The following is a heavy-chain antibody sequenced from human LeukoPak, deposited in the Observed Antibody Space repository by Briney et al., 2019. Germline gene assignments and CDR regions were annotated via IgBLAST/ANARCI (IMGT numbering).Heavy chain of an antibody. D-gene: IGHD6-13*01. V-gene: IGHV4-4*07. CDR1: GGSISSYY. CDR2: IYTSGST. CDR3: ARDGGYSSSWYPNWFDP. Sequence: SETLSLTCAVSGGSISSYYWSWIRQPAGKGLEWIGRIYTSGSTNYNPSLKSRVTMSVDTSKNQFSLKLSSVTAADTAMYYCARDGGYSSSWYPNWFDPWGQGTLVTVSS. J-gene: IGHJ5*02.